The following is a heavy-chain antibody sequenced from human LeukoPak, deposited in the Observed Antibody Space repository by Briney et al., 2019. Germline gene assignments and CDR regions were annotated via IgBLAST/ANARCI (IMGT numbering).Heavy chain of an antibody. J-gene: IGHJ3*02. V-gene: IGHV4-34*01. D-gene: IGHD3-16*02. CDR3: ARDLMITFGGVIVINSPDAFDI. CDR2: INHSGST. Sequence: RSSETLSLTCAVYGGSFSGYYWSWIRQPPGKGLEWIGEINHSGSTNYNPSLKSRVTMSVDTSKNQFSLKLSSVTAADTAVYYCARDLMITFGGVIVINSPDAFDIWGQGTMVTVSS. CDR1: GGSFSGYY.